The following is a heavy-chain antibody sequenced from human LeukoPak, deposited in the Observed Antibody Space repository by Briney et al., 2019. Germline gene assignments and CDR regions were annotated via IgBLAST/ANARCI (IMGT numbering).Heavy chain of an antibody. Sequence: SETLSLTCTVSGGSISSSSYYWGWIRQPPGKGLEWIGSIYYSGSTYYNLSLKSRVTISVDTSKNQFSLKLSSVTAADTAVYYCARHNSPGGLLWFGELLGYFDYWGQGTLVTVSS. V-gene: IGHV4-39*01. CDR2: IYYSGST. D-gene: IGHD3-10*01. CDR3: ARHNSPGGLLWFGELLGYFDY. CDR1: GGSISSSSYY. J-gene: IGHJ4*02.